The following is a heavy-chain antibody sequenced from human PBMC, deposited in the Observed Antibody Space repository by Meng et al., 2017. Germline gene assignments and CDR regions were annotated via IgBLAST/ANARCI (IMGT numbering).Heavy chain of an antibody. V-gene: IGHV4-61*02. CDR1: GGSISSGRYY. J-gene: IGHJ6*02. CDR3: ARVLAVAGTGYYYYGMDV. Sequence: SCTVSGGSISSGRYYWSWIRQPAGKGLEWIGRSYTSGSTNYNASLKSRVTMSVDTAKNQFSLKLSSVTATDTAVYYCARVLAVAGTGYYYYGMDVWGQGTTVTVSS. D-gene: IGHD6-19*01. CDR2: SYTSGST.